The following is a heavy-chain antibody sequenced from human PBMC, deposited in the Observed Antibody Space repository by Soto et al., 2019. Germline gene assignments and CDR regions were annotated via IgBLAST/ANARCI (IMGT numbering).Heavy chain of an antibody. CDR1: GRPISISSYY. J-gene: IGHJ4*02. D-gene: IGHD2-15*01. Sequence: PSETLSLTYTTSGRPISISSYYWGWIRQPPGKGLEWIGSIYYSGSTYYNPSLKSRVTISVDTSKNQFSLKLSSVTAADTAVYYCARHTPAISISDHWGQGTLVTVS. CDR3: ARHTPAISISDH. V-gene: IGHV4-39*01. CDR2: IYYSGST.